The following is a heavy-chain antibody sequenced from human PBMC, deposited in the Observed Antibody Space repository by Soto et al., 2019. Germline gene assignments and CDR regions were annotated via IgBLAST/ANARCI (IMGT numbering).Heavy chain of an antibody. V-gene: IGHV1-18*04. Sequence: ASVKVSCKASGYTFTSYGLNWVRQAPGQGLEWMGWISAYNDNTNYAQKVQGRVTVTIDTSTSTGYMELRSLRSDDTAVYYCARGQLQSDFDYWGQGTLVTVSS. CDR3: ARGQLQSDFDY. CDR1: GYTFTSYG. CDR2: ISAYNDNT. J-gene: IGHJ4*02. D-gene: IGHD1-1*01.